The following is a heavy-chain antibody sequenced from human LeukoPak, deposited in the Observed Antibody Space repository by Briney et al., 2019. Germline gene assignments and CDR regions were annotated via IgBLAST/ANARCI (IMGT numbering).Heavy chain of an antibody. CDR3: AREELYCSGGSCYRWFDP. V-gene: IGHV3-48*01. CDR2: ISSSSSTI. CDR1: RFTFSSYS. J-gene: IGHJ5*02. Sequence: PGGSLRLSCAASRFTFSSYSMNWVRQAPGKGLEWVSYISSSSSTIYYADSVKGRFTISRDNAKNSLYLQMNSLRAEDTAVYYCAREELYCSGGSCYRWFDPWGQGTLVTVSS. D-gene: IGHD2-15*01.